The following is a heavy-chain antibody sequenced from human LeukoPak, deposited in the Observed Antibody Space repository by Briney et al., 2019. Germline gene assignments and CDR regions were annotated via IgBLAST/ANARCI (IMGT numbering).Heavy chain of an antibody. CDR3: ARDSRLSGRYGEVDY. CDR1: GFTFSSYA. V-gene: IGHV3-30-3*01. J-gene: IGHJ4*02. CDR2: ISYDGSNK. Sequence: GRSLRLSCAVSGFTFSSYAMHWVRQALGKGLEWVAVISYDGSNKYYADSVKGRFTISRDNSKNTLYLQMNSLRAEDTAVYYCARDSRLSGRYGEVDYWSQGTLVTVSS. D-gene: IGHD4-17*01.